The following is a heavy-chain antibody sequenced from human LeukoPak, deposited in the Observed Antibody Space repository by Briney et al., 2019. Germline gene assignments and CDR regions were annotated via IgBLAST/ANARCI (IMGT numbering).Heavy chain of an antibody. D-gene: IGHD6-19*01. J-gene: IGHJ4*02. CDR2: IYYSGST. V-gene: IGHV4-39*01. CDR1: GGSISSYY. Sequence: PSETLSLTCNVSGGSISSYYWAWIRQPPGKGLDWIGTIYYSGSTFYNPSLKSRLTISVDTSKNQFSLKLRSVTAADTALYYCARGFAVAGRYDYWGQGTLVTVSS. CDR3: ARGFAVAGRYDY.